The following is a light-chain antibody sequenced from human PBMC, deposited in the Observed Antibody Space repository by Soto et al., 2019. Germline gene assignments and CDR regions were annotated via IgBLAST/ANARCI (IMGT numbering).Light chain of an antibody. Sequence: QSALTQPASVSGSPGQSITISCTGTSNDVGGFNYVSWYQQHPGKAPKVIIYEVSNRPSGVSNRFSGSKSGNTASLTISGLQAEDKADYYCNSYTSTSARVFGGGTKVTVL. V-gene: IGLV2-14*01. CDR3: NSYTSTSARV. CDR2: EVS. CDR1: SNDVGGFNY. J-gene: IGLJ3*02.